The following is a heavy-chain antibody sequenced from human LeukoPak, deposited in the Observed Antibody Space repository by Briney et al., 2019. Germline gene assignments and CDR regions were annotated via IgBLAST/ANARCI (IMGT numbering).Heavy chain of an antibody. Sequence: GGSLRLSCAASGFTVSSNYISWVRQPPGKGLECVSFIYSDGSTYYADSVKGRFTISRDDSKNTLYLQMNSLRGEDTAVYYCAREHTTYLVTATHRPRYWGQGTLVTVSS. D-gene: IGHD2-15*01. J-gene: IGHJ4*02. CDR1: GFTVSSNY. CDR2: IYSDGST. CDR3: AREHTTYLVTATHRPRY. V-gene: IGHV3-53*05.